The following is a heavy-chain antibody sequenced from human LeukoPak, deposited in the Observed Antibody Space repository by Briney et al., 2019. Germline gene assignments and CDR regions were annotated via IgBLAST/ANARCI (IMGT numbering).Heavy chain of an antibody. CDR1: GFTFSSYG. CDR3: AKDCDLPGYSSGWYYYYYGMDV. D-gene: IGHD6-19*01. V-gene: IGHV3-30*18. CDR2: KSYDGGNK. J-gene: IGHJ6*02. Sequence: PGGSLRLSCAASGFTFSSYGIHWVRQAPGKGLEWVAVKSYDGGNKYYADSVKGRFTISRDNSKNTLYLQMNSLRAEDTAVYYCAKDCDLPGYSSGWYYYYYGMDVWGQGTTVTVSS.